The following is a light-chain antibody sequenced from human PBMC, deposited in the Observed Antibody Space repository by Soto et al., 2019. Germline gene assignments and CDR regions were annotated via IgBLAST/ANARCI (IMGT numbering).Light chain of an antibody. V-gene: IGKV1-5*03. CDR2: KAS. CDR3: QQYNTYSQT. J-gene: IGKJ1*01. CDR1: QRISSW. Sequence: DIQMTQSPPTLSASVGDRVTITCRASQRISSWLAWYQQKPGKAPKLLIYKASTLESGVPSSFSGSGSGTEFTLTISSLQPDDFATYYCQQYNTYSQTLGQGTKVDIK.